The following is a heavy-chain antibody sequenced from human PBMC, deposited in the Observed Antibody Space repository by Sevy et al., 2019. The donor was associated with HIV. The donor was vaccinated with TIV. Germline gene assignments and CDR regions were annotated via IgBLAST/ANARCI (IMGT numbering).Heavy chain of an antibody. CDR2: IRGKRNGETK. D-gene: IGHD1-26*01. J-gene: IGHJ6*02. V-gene: IGHV3-49*04. CDR1: GFIFGDYT. Sequence: GGSLRLSCSPSGFIFGDYTVSWVRQAPGKGLEWIAFIRGKRNGETKEYAASVRGRFTISRDDSKSIAYLQMNSLKTADTAVYYCTRVEGAADWGMDVWGQGTTVTVSS. CDR3: TRVEGAADWGMDV.